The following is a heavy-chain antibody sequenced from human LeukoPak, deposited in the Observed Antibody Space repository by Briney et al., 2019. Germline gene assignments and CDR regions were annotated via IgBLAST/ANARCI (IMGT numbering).Heavy chain of an antibody. CDR3: ARAYGSGSCTLLFFDY. CDR2: INPSGGST. V-gene: IGHV1-46*01. D-gene: IGHD3-10*01. CDR1: GYTFTSYY. Sequence: ASVKVSCKASGYTFTSYYMHWVRQAPGQGLEWMGIINPSGGSTSYAQKFQGRVTMTRDTSTSTVYMELSSLRSEDTAVYYCARAYGSGSCTLLFFDYWGQGTLVTVSS. J-gene: IGHJ4*02.